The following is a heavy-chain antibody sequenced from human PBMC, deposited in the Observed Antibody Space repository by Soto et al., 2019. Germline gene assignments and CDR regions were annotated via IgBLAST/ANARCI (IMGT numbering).Heavy chain of an antibody. CDR2: INAGNGNT. J-gene: IGHJ4*02. V-gene: IGHV1-18*01. D-gene: IGHD4-17*01. Sequence: ASVKVSCKASGYTFTSYGISWVRQAPGQRLEWMGWINAGNGNTKYSQKFQGRVTISVDTSKNQFSLKLSSVTAADTAVYYCASPGYGDYVPLFDYWGQGTLVTVSS. CDR3: ASPGYGDYVPLFDY. CDR1: GYTFTSYG.